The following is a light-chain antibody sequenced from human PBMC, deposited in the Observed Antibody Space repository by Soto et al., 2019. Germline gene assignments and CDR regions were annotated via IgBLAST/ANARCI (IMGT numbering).Light chain of an antibody. V-gene: IGKV1-5*03. CDR3: QPYNSYWT. CDR2: KAS. CDR1: QNIRSR. J-gene: IGKJ1*01. Sequence: DFQMTQSPSTLSASVGDRVTITCRASQNIRSRLAWFQQKPGKAPKLLIYKASSLESGVPSRFSGIGSGTEFTLTISSLQPDDFATDDCQPYNSYWTFGQGTKVDIK.